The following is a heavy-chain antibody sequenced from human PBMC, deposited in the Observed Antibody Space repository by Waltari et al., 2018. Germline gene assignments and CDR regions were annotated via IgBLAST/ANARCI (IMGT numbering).Heavy chain of an antibody. CDR1: GIIFNNAW. D-gene: IGHD3-10*01. V-gene: IGHV3-15*07. CDR3: TQIALWFGDPVDY. Sequence: EVQLVESGGGLVEPGGSLRLSCGASGIIFNNAWMHWVRQAPGKGLEWLGCIKSETYGGTTDYAVPVKGRFTISRDDSKNTLYLQMNSLKIEDTAVYYCTQIALWFGDPVDYWGQGTLVTVSA. CDR2: IKSETYGGTT. J-gene: IGHJ4*02.